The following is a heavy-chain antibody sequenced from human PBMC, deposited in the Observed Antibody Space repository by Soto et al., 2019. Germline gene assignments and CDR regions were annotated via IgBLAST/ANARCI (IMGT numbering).Heavy chain of an antibody. CDR1: GGSISSGDYY. CDR2: IYYSGSS. Sequence: SETLSLTCTVSGGSISSGDYYWSWIRQPPGKGLEYIGYIYYSGSSHYNPSLKSRVTISLDTSRNQFSLKLSSVTAADTAVYYCPRATVATNGGKDVWGQGTTITVSS. J-gene: IGHJ6*02. CDR3: PRATVATNGGKDV. V-gene: IGHV4-30-4*01. D-gene: IGHD5-12*01.